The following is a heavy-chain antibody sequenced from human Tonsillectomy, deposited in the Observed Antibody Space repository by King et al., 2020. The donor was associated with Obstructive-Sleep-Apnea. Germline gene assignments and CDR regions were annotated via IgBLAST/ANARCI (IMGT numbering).Heavy chain of an antibody. CDR2: LSSSIYYI. Sequence: VQLVESGGGLVKPGGSLRLSCAASGFTFSSYSMNWVRQAPGKGLEWGSSLSSSIYYIYYANSVKGRFTISRENAKNSLYLQMNSLRADDTAGYYCARANGSGSYWHWGQGTLVTVSS. CDR1: GFTFSSYS. CDR3: ARANGSGSYWH. J-gene: IGHJ4*02. V-gene: IGHV3-21*01. D-gene: IGHD3-10*01.